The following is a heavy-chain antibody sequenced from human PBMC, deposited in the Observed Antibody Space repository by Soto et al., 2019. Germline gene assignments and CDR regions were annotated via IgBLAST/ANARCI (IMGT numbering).Heavy chain of an antibody. J-gene: IGHJ4*02. CDR3: ARTTAVPNTLRSRYFFDY. CDR2: VYYSGTT. CDR1: GGSVSNKTYY. Sequence: SETLSLTCSVSGGSVSNKTYYWSWIRQPPGKRLEWIGYVYYSGTTNYNPSLKSRVTISVDLSKNQFSLRLSSVTTADTALYYCARTTAVPNTLRSRYFFDYWGQGTMVTVSS. V-gene: IGHV4-61*01. D-gene: IGHD4-17*01.